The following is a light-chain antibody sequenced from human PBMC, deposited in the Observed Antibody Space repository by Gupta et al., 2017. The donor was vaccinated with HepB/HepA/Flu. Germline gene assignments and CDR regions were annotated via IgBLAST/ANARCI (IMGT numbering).Light chain of an antibody. Sequence: SYVLTQLPSVSVAPGKTARLTCGGNNIGSKNIHWYQQKPGQAPVLVIYYDSDRPSGIPERFSGSNSGNTATLTISRVEAGDEADDYCQVWDSSSDHVVFGGGTKLTVL. V-gene: IGLV3-21*04. J-gene: IGLJ2*01. CDR1: NIGSKN. CDR3: QVWDSSSDHVV. CDR2: YDS.